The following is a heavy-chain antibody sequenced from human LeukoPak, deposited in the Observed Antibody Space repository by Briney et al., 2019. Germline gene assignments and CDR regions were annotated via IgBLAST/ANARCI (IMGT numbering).Heavy chain of an antibody. CDR3: VSQSGSSGWFGY. CDR2: IYYTGST. J-gene: IGHJ5*01. V-gene: IGHV4-59*08. Sequence: SETLSLTCTVSGGSISGYHWSWIRQPPGKGLEWIGYIYYTGSTNYSPSLRSRGTISIDTSKNQFSLSLKSVTAADTAVYYCVSQSGSSGWFGYWGQGSLVTVSS. D-gene: IGHD6-19*01. CDR1: GGSISGYH.